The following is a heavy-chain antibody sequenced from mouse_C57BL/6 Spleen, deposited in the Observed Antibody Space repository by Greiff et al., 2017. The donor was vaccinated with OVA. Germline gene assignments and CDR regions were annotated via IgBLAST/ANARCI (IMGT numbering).Heavy chain of an antibody. J-gene: IGHJ2*01. V-gene: IGHV3-6*01. CDR2: KTYDGSN. CDR1: GYSITSGYF. Sequence: ESGPGLVKPSQSLSLSCSVSGYSITSGYFWYWNRQSPRDQLEWMGYKTYDGSNNYNPSFKNPISITRDTSKNQFFLKMKSVTTEDTATYYCARDGTAVVAIDYWGQGTTLTVSS. CDR3: ARDGTAVVAIDY. D-gene: IGHD1-1*01.